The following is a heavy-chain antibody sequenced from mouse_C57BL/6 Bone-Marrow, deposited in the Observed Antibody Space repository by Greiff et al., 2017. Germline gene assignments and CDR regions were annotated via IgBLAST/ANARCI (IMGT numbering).Heavy chain of an antibody. CDR2: IDPSDSYT. Sequence: QVQLRQPGAELVKPGASVKLSCKASGYTFTSYWMQWVKQRPGQGLEWIGEIDPSDSYTNYNQKFKGKATLTVDTSSSTAYMQLSSLTSEDSAVYYCARGKGYLYYFDYWGQGTTLTVSS. CDR3: ARGKGYLYYFDY. V-gene: IGHV1-50*01. D-gene: IGHD2-2*01. CDR1: GYTFTSYW. J-gene: IGHJ2*01.